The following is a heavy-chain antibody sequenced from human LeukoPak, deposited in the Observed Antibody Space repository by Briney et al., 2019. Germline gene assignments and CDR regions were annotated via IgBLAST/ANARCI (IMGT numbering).Heavy chain of an antibody. CDR3: ARDGGSGWYLSHNY. J-gene: IGHJ4*02. D-gene: IGHD6-19*01. CDR2: MNPNSGNT. CDR1: GYTFTSYD. V-gene: IGHV1-8*01. Sequence: ASVKVSCKASGYTFTSYDINWVRQATGQGLEWMGWMNPNSGNTGYAQKFQGRVTMTRDTSISTAYMELSRLRSDDTAVYYCARDGGSGWYLSHNYWGQGTLVTVSS.